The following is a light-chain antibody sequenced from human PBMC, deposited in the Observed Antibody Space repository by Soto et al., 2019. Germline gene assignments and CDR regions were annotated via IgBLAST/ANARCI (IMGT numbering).Light chain of an antibody. J-gene: IGKJ2*02. V-gene: IGKV1-5*03. Sequence: DIQMTKSPSTRSSSVGDRVTITCRASQSISSWLDWYQQKPGKAPKLLIYNTTSIESGVPSRFSGSGSGTEFTLTISCLQPDDFATYYCQQYNSYSCPLRQGPKLE. CDR1: QSISSW. CDR2: NTT. CDR3: QQYNSYSCP.